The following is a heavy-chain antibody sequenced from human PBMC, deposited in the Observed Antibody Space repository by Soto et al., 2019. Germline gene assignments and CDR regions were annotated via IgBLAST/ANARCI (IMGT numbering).Heavy chain of an antibody. D-gene: IGHD6-19*01. CDR2: LSKDSLSI. CDR3: VKDALTAVAFYFDY. J-gene: IGHJ4*01. V-gene: IGHV3-9*01. Sequence: PVGSLRLSGVASGFKFDDYGMHWVRHTPGKGLEWIAGLSKDSLSISYGASMKGRFTISRDNAKNSLYLQLNSPRPEDTALYYCVKDALTAVAFYFDYWGRGALVTVSS. CDR1: GFKFDDYG.